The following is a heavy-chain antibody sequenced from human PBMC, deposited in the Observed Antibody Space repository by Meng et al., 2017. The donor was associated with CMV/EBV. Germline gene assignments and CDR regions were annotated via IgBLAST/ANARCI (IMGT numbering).Heavy chain of an antibody. Sequence: SGFTVSSNYMSWVRQAPGQGLEWVSVIYSGGSTYYADSVKGRFTISRDNSKNTLYLQMNSLRAEDTAVYYCARASRFGGYYPPFFDYWGQGTLVTVSS. CDR2: IYSGGST. D-gene: IGHD3-22*01. CDR3: ARASRFGGYYPPFFDY. V-gene: IGHV3-66*02. CDR1: GFTVSSNY. J-gene: IGHJ4*02.